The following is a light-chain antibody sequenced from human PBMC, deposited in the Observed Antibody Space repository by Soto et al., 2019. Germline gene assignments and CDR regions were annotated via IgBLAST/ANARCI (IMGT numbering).Light chain of an antibody. J-gene: IGLJ2*01. CDR3: CSYAGSYTLV. CDR1: SSDVGGYNY. CDR2: AVS. V-gene: IGLV2-11*01. Sequence: QSALTQPRSVSGSPGQSVTISCTGTSSDVGGYNYVSWYQQHPGKAPKLMIYAVSKRPSGVPDRFSGSKSGNTASLTSSGLQAEDEADYYCCSYAGSYTLVFGGGTKVTVL.